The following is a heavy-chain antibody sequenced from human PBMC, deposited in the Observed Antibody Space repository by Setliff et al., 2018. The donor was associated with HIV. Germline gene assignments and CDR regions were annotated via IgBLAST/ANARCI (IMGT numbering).Heavy chain of an antibody. D-gene: IGHD1-26*01. CDR1: GFTFSSYW. CDR3: ARGGSYSHGAFDI. V-gene: IGHV3-74*01. Sequence: PGGSLRLSCAASGFTFSSYWMHWVRQAPGKGLVWVSRINGDGSSTTYADSVKGRFTISRDNAKNTLYLQMNSLRAEDTAVYYCARGGSYSHGAFDIWGQGTTVTVSS. J-gene: IGHJ3*02. CDR2: INGDGSST.